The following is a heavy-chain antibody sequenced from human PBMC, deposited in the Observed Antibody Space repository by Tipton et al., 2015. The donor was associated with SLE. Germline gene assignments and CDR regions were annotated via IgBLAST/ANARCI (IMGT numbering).Heavy chain of an antibody. V-gene: IGHV4-34*01. CDR1: GGSFSGYY. J-gene: IGHJ2*01. Sequence: GLVKPSETLSLTCAVYGGSFSGYYWSWIRQPPGKGLEWIGEINHSGSTNYNPSLKSGVTISVDTSKNQFSLKLSSVTAADTAVYYCARDLGAARHFELWGRGTLVTVSS. D-gene: IGHD6-6*01. CDR3: ARDLGAARHFEL. CDR2: INHSGST.